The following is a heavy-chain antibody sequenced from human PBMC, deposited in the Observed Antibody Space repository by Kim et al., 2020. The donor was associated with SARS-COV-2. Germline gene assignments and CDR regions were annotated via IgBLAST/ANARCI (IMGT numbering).Heavy chain of an antibody. CDR1: GYTFTSYG. CDR3: ARYLPFYYGSGHLAP. D-gene: IGHD3-10*01. J-gene: IGHJ5*02. V-gene: IGHV1-18*01. CDR2: ISAYNGNT. Sequence: ASVKVSCKASGYTFTSYGISWVRQAPGQGLEWMGWISAYNGNTNYAQKLQGRVTMTTDTSTSTAYMELRSLRSDDTAVYYCARYLPFYYGSGHLAPWGQGTLVTVSS.